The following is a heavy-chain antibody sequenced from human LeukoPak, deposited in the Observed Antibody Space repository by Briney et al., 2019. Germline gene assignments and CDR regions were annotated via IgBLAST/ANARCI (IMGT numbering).Heavy chain of an antibody. J-gene: IGHJ3*02. CDR3: ARSASGSSRSAFHI. Sequence: SGTVSLTCTVSGGSISSYYWSWIRQPPGKGLEWIGYIYYSGNTNYNPSLKSRVTISVDTSKNQFSLKLTSVTSADTAVYYCARSASGSSRSAFHIWGQGTMVTVS. V-gene: IGHV4-59*01. CDR2: IYYSGNT. CDR1: GGSISSYY. D-gene: IGHD6-6*01.